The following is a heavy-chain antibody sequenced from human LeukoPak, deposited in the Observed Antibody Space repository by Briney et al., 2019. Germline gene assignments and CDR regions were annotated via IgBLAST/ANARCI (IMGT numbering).Heavy chain of an antibody. Sequence: GGSLRLSCAASGFTFRSYWMSWVRQAPGKGLEWVANIKQDGSERYYMDSVKGRFTISRDNAKNSLYLQMNSLRDVDTAVYYCARGPSGGNGFSYWGLGTLVTVSS. V-gene: IGHV3-7*04. D-gene: IGHD2-15*01. CDR1: GFTFRSYW. CDR3: ARGPSGGNGFSY. J-gene: IGHJ4*02. CDR2: IKQDGSER.